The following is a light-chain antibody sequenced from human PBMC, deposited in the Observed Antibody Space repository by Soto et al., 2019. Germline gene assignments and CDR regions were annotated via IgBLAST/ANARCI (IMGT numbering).Light chain of an antibody. CDR1: QSVSSSY. J-gene: IGKJ2*01. V-gene: IGKV3D-7*01. Sequence: EIVMTQSPATLSLSPGERATLSCRASQSVSSSYLSWYQQNPGQAPRLLIYGASTRATGIPARFSGSGSGTDFTLTISSLQPEDFAVYYCQQDYSLLYTFGQGTKLEIK. CDR2: GAS. CDR3: QQDYSLLYT.